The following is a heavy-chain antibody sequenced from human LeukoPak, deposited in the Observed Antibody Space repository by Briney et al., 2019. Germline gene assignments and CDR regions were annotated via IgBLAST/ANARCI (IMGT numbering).Heavy chain of an antibody. Sequence: GGSLRLSCAASGFTFSTYGMHWARQAPGKGLEWLAFIRYDGSNKYYADSVKGRFTISRDNSKNTLYLQMNSLRAEDTAVYYCATDIIVGATKGTDYWGQGTLVTVSS. CDR1: GFTFSTYG. V-gene: IGHV3-30*02. CDR2: IRYDGSNK. CDR3: ATDIIVGATKGTDY. D-gene: IGHD1-26*01. J-gene: IGHJ4*02.